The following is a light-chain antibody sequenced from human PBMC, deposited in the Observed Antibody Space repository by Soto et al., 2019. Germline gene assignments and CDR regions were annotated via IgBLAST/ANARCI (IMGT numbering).Light chain of an antibody. CDR2: LNSDGSH. CDR3: QTWVTGPPWV. J-gene: IGLJ3*02. Sequence: QLVLTQSPSASASLGASVKLTCSLSSGHSTYAIAWHQQQPEKGPRYLMKLNSDGSHSKGDGIPDRFSGSSSGAERYLSISSLQSEDEADYYCQTWVTGPPWVFGGGTKLTFL. V-gene: IGLV4-69*01. CDR1: SGHSTYA.